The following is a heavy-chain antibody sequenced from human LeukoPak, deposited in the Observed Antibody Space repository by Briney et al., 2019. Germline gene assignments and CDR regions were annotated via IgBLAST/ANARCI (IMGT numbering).Heavy chain of an antibody. V-gene: IGHV3-23*01. Sequence: GGSLRLSCAASGFIVSSKYIHWVRQAPGKGLEWVSAISGSGGSTYYADSVKGRFTISRDNSKNTLYLQMNSLRAEDTAVYYCAKDQTSSYYGMDVWGQGTTVTVSS. CDR2: ISGSGGST. D-gene: IGHD6-13*01. J-gene: IGHJ6*02. CDR3: AKDQTSSYYGMDV. CDR1: GFIVSSKY.